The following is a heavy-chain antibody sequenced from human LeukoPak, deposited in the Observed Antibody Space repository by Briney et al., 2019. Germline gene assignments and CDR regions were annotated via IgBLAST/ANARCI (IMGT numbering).Heavy chain of an antibody. CDR1: GYTFTGYY. D-gene: IGHD6-19*01. CDR2: INPNSGGT. J-gene: IGHJ4*02. V-gene: IGHV1-2*02. Sequence: GASVKVSCKASGYTFTGYYMHWVRQAPGQGLEWMGWINPNSGGTNYAQKFQGRVTMTRDTSISTVYMELSRLRSDDTAVYYCARGIGSGWFYFDYWGQGTLVTVSS. CDR3: ARGIGSGWFYFDY.